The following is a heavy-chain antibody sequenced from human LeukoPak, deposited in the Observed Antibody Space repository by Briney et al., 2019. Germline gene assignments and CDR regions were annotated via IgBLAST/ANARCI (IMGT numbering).Heavy chain of an antibody. J-gene: IGHJ6*02. CDR3: AKSGRLRAYYYYGMDV. CDR1: GFTVSSNY. D-gene: IGHD4-17*01. V-gene: IGHV3-53*01. CDR2: IYSGGST. Sequence: GGSLRLSCAASGFTVSSNYMSWVRQAPGKGLEWVSVIYSGGSTYYADSVKGRFTISRDNAKNSLYLQMNSLRAEDTALYYCAKSGRLRAYYYYGMDVWGQGTTVTVSS.